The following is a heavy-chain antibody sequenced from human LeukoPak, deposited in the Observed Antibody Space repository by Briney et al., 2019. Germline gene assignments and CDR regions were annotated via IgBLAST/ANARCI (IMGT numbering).Heavy chain of an antibody. Sequence: SETLSFTCTVSGGSISSSSYYWGWIRQPPGKGLEWIGSIYYSGSTYYNPSLKSRVTISVDTSKNQFSLKLSSVTAADTAVYYCARDYSSGWNNWFDPWGQGTLVTVSS. J-gene: IGHJ5*02. CDR2: IYYSGST. CDR3: ARDYSSGWNNWFDP. V-gene: IGHV4-39*07. D-gene: IGHD6-19*01. CDR1: GGSISSSSYY.